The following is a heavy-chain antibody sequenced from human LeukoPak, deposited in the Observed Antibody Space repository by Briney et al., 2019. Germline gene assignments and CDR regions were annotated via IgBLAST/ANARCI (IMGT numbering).Heavy chain of an antibody. Sequence: SGGSLRLSCAASGYTFNSYALNWVRQAPGKGLEWVSSISASGDATYYVDSVGGRFTISRDNSNYAGYLQMNSLSAEDTAIYYCAKEGIESTDTFFDYWGQGILVTVSP. J-gene: IGHJ4*02. D-gene: IGHD1-1*01. CDR2: ISASGDAT. CDR1: GYTFNSYA. CDR3: AKEGIESTDTFFDY. V-gene: IGHV3-23*01.